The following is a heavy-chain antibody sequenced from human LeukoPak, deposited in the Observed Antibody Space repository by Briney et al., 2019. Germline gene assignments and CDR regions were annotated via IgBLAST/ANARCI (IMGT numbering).Heavy chain of an antibody. CDR3: AGEEGNGVDAFDI. Sequence: SETLSLTCTVSGGSISSGGYYWTWIRQHPGKGLEWIGYIYYSGSTYYNPSLKSRVTISLDTSKRQFSLKLTSVTAADAAVYYCAGEEGNGVDAFDIWGQGTMVTVSS. V-gene: IGHV4-31*03. CDR1: GGSISSGGYY. D-gene: IGHD2-8*01. CDR2: IYYSGST. J-gene: IGHJ3*02.